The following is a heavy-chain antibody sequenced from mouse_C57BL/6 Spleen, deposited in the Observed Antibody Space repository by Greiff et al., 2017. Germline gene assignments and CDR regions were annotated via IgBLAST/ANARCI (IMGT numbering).Heavy chain of an antibody. J-gene: IGHJ4*01. CDR2: IFPGSGST. CDR1: GYTFTDYY. CDR3: AIYYGNYYAMDY. D-gene: IGHD2-1*01. V-gene: IGHV1-75*01. Sequence: QVQLQQSGPELVKPGASVKISCKASGYTFTDYYINWVKQRPGQGLEWIGWIFPGSGSTYYNGKFKGKATLAVDKSSSTAYMLLSSLTSEDSAVYFCAIYYGNYYAMDYWGQGTSVTVSS.